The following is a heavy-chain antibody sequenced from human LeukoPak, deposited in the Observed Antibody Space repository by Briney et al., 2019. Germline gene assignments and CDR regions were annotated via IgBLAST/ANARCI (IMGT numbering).Heavy chain of an antibody. CDR2: IIPIFGTS. Sequence: SSVTVSCKHFGGTFSNYAITLVRQAPGHGLEWIGRIIPIFGTSNYAQKFQGKVTITTDKCTSTEYMELRDLRSEDTATHDCARGDGYEYNWFDSWGQGTLVTVSS. CDR1: GGTFSNYA. CDR3: ARGDGYEYNWFDS. V-gene: IGHV1-69*05. J-gene: IGHJ5*01. D-gene: IGHD5-24*01.